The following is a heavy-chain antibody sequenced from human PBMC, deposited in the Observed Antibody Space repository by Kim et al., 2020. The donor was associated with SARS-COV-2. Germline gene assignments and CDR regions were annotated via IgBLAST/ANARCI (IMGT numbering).Heavy chain of an antibody. Sequence: SETLSLTCTVSGGSISSSSYYWGWIRQPPGKGLEWIGSIYYSGSTYYNPSLKSRVTISVDTSKNQFSLKLSSVTAADTAVYYCARHAPPGIAAAGSNNWFDPWGQGTLVTVSS. CDR1: GGSISSSSYY. J-gene: IGHJ5*02. V-gene: IGHV4-39*01. CDR3: ARHAPPGIAAAGSNNWFDP. CDR2: IYYSGST. D-gene: IGHD6-13*01.